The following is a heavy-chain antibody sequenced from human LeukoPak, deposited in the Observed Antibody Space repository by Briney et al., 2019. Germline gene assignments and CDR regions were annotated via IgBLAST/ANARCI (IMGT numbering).Heavy chain of an antibody. CDR3: AKYPTWDGSGSSPPYYFDY. CDR1: GFSFSSYS. D-gene: IGHD3-10*01. CDR2: ISHSSSNI. J-gene: IGHJ4*02. V-gene: IGHV3-48*01. Sequence: GGSLRLSCAASGFSFSSYSMYWIRQAPGKGLELVAHISHSSSNIDYADSVKGRFTVSRDNAKNSLYLQMNSLRVEDTAVYYCAKYPTWDGSGSSPPYYFDYWGQGTLVTVSS.